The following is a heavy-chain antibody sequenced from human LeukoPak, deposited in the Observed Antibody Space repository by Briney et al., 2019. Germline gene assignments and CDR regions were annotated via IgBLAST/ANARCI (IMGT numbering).Heavy chain of an antibody. D-gene: IGHD3-9*01. CDR3: ARDKKYYDILTGYIDY. CDR1: GGSISSSTYY. V-gene: IGHV4-39*07. J-gene: IGHJ4*02. CDR2: IYHSGST. Sequence: SETLSLTCTVSGGSISSSTYYWGWIRQPPGKGLEWIGSIYHSGSTYYNPSLKSRVTISVDTSKNQFSLKLSSVTAADTAVYYCARDKKYYDILTGYIDYWGQGTLVTVSS.